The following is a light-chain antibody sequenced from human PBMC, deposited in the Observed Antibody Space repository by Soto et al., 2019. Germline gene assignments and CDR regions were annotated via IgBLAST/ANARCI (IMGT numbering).Light chain of an antibody. CDR2: GAS. CDR1: QSVSSSY. Sequence: EIVLTQSPGTLSLSPGERATLSCRASQSVSSSYLAWYQEKPGQAPRLLIYGASSRATGIPDRFSGSGSGTGFTLTISRLEPEDFAVYYCQQYGNSITFGQGTRLEI. V-gene: IGKV3-20*01. CDR3: QQYGNSIT. J-gene: IGKJ5*01.